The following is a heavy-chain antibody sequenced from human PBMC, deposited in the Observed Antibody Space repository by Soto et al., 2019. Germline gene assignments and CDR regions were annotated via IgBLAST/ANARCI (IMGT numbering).Heavy chain of an antibody. CDR3: ASEIDATTATSLDY. CDR1: GYTFSGSV. D-gene: IGHD4-17*01. CDR2: INADNGNT. V-gene: IGHV1-3*01. Sequence: ASVKVSCKASGYTFSGSVMHWVRQAPGQGLEWMGWINADNGNTKYSQKFQGRATMTWDTSASTAYMELSSLRSEDTAIYYCASEIDATTATSLDYWGQGTLVTVSS. J-gene: IGHJ4*02.